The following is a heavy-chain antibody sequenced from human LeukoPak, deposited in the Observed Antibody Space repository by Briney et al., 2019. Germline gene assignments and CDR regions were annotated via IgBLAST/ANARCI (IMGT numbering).Heavy chain of an antibody. CDR1: SGSFRTYY. V-gene: IGHV4-59*01. CDR3: VKSNSRYQPWTLDI. J-gene: IGHJ3*02. D-gene: IGHD2-2*01. Sequence: SETLSLTCTVSSGSFRTYYWSWLRQPPGKGLEWIGYIFYNEGTSYNPSLKSRVTISVDTSNNQLSLKVNSVTAADTAMYYCVKSNSRYQPWTLDIWGRGTMVTVSS. CDR2: IFYNEGT.